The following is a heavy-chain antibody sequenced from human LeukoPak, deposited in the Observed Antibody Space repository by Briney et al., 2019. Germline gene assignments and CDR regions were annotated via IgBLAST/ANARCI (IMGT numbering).Heavy chain of an antibody. V-gene: IGHV3-30*03. CDR2: ISYDGSNK. CDR1: GFTFSSYG. D-gene: IGHD3-10*01. CDR3: ASAFITMVRGVMFYYYYGMDV. Sequence: GGSLRLSCAASGFTFSSYGMHWVRQAPGKGLEWVAVISYDGSNKYYADSVKGRFTISRDNSKNTLYLQMNSLRAEDTAVYYCASAFITMVRGVMFYYYYGMDVWGQGTTVTVSS. J-gene: IGHJ6*02.